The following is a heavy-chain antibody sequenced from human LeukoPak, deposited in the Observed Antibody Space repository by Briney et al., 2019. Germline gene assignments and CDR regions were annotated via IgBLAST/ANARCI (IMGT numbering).Heavy chain of an antibody. CDR2: IYYSGST. J-gene: IGHJ6*03. D-gene: IGHD3-22*01. CDR3: ARVGPLYYDSSGYPIYYYYMDV. CDR1: GGSISSYY. Sequence: SETLSLTCTVSGGSISSYYWSWIRQPPGKGLEWIGYIYYSGSTNYNPSLKSRVTISVDTSKNQFSLKLSSVIAADTAVYYCARVGPLYYDSSGYPIYYYYMDVWGKGTTVTVSS. V-gene: IGHV4-59*01.